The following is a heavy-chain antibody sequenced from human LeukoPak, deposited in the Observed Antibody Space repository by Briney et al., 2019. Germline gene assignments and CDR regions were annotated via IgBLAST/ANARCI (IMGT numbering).Heavy chain of an antibody. CDR2: IKQDGSEK. D-gene: IGHD5-12*01. Sequence: GGSLRLSCAASGFTFSRYWMSWVRQAPGKGLQWVANIKQDGSEKYYVDSVKGRFTISRDNAKNSLYLQMNSMRAEDTAVYYCASTGLEARYSNFDNWGQGTLATVSS. CDR1: GFTFSRYW. CDR3: ASTGLEARYSNFDN. V-gene: IGHV3-7*05. J-gene: IGHJ4*02.